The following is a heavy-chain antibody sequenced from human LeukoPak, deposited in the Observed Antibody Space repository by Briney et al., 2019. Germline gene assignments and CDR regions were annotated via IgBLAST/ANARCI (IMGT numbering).Heavy chain of an antibody. J-gene: IGHJ4*02. CDR3: ASGVSGYDGKRGNYFDY. CDR2: INPSGGST. Sequence: ASVKVSCKASGYTFTSYYMHWVRQAPGQGLEWMGIINPSGGSTSYAQKFQGRVTMTRDMSTSTVYMELSSLRSEDTAVYYCASGVSGYDGKRGNYFDYWGQGTLVTVSS. V-gene: IGHV1-46*01. CDR1: GYTFTSYY. D-gene: IGHD5-12*01.